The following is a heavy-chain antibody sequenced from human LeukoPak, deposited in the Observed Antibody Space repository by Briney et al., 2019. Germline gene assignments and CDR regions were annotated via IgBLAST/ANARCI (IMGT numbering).Heavy chain of an antibody. CDR1: GGSISSGSYY. CDR2: IYTSGST. J-gene: IGHJ4*02. Sequence: SQTLSLTCTVSGGSISSGSYYWSWIRQPAGKGLEWIGRIYTSGSTNYNPSPQSRVTISVDTSKNQFSLKLSSVTAADTAVYYCARDRYKWELSDWGQGTLVTVSS. D-gene: IGHD1-26*01. V-gene: IGHV4-61*02. CDR3: ARDRYKWELSD.